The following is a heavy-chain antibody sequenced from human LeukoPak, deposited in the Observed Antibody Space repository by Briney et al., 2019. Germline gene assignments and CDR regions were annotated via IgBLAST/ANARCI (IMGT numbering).Heavy chain of an antibody. CDR1: GYSINSGYY. Sequence: SETLSLTCTVSGYSINSGYYWGWIRQPPGQGLEWIGSIYHSGKTYYNPSLKSRVTISVETSKNQFSLKLSSMTAADTAVYYCARDRISVSDPPNWFDPWGQGTLVTVSS. D-gene: IGHD6-19*01. J-gene: IGHJ5*02. V-gene: IGHV4-38-2*02. CDR3: ARDRISVSDPPNWFDP. CDR2: IYHSGKT.